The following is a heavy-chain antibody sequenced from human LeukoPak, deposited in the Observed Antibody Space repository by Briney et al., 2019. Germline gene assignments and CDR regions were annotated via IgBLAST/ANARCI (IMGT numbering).Heavy chain of an antibody. Sequence: SETLSLTCTVSGGSVNSYYLSWIRQPAGKTLEWIGRIYDGGSTNYNPSLKSRVPMSVDTSKNQISLKLKSVTGADTAVYYCARDSGTSGEVKFDPWGQGALVTVSS. CDR1: GGSVNSYY. J-gene: IGHJ5*02. V-gene: IGHV4-4*07. CDR3: ARDSGTSGEVKFDP. CDR2: IYDGGST. D-gene: IGHD3-10*01.